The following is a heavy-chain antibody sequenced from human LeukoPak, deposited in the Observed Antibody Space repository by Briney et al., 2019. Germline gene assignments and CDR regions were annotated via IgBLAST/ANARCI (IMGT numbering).Heavy chain of an antibody. CDR2: ISGSGGST. J-gene: IGHJ4*02. CDR3: AKASYGGNSARNY. D-gene: IGHD4-23*01. Sequence: GGSLRLSCAASGFTFSSYAMSWVRQAPGKGLEWVSAISGSGGSTYYADSGKGRFTSSRDNSKKKLYLQMNSLRAEDTAVYYCAKASYGGNSARNYWGQGTLVTVSS. V-gene: IGHV3-23*01. CDR1: GFTFSSYA.